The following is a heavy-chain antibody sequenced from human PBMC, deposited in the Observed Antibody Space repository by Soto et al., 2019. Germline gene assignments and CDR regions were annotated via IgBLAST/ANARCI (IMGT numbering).Heavy chain of an antibody. V-gene: IGHV1-69*13. CDR3: AVVPADKYGMDV. CDR2: IIPIFGTA. CDR1: GWTFSSYA. D-gene: IGHD2-2*01. J-gene: IGHJ6*02. Sequence: GASVKVSCKASGWTFSSYAISWVRQAPGQGLEWMGGIIPIFGTANYAQKFQGRVTITADESTSTAYMELSSLRSEDTAVYYCAVVPADKYGMDVWGQGTTVTVSS.